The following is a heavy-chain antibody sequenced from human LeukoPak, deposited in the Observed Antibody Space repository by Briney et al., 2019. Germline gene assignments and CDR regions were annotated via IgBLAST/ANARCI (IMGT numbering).Heavy chain of an antibody. CDR1: GFTFRTYS. CDR3: AASHLEKPPHY. V-gene: IGHV3-21*01. D-gene: IGHD5-24*01. CDR2: ISGSSTYI. J-gene: IGHJ4*02. Sequence: GGSLRLSCAASGFTFRTYSMNWVRQAPGKGLECVSCISGSSTYIYYTDSVKGRFTISRDNAKNSVYLQMNSLRAEDTAVYYCAASHLEKPPHYWGQGTLVTVSS.